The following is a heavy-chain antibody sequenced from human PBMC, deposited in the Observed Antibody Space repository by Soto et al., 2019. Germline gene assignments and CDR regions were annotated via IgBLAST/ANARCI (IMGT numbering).Heavy chain of an antibody. CDR1: GGTFGSYA. V-gene: IGHV1-69*06. CDR2: VIPIFGTP. J-gene: IGHJ4*02. CDR3: AQIRCTISLQEEYAI. Sequence: QVQLVQSGAEVKKPGSSVKVSCKSSGGTFGSYAISWVRQAPGQGLEWMGVVIPIFGTPHYSQKFHGRVTITAHIPTSTAYLELSSLKSADTAVYYCAQIRCTISLQEEYAIWGQGTLATVSS. D-gene: IGHD1-1*01.